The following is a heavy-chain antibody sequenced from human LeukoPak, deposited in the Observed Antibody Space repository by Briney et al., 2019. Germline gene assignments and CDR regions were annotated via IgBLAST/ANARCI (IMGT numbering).Heavy chain of an antibody. J-gene: IGHJ4*02. D-gene: IGHD6-19*01. CDR2: ISWNSGSI. CDR1: GFTFDDYA. CDR3: AKGKGSGWYRGNDY. Sequence: GGSLRLSCAASGFTFDDYAMHWVRHAPGKGLEWVSGISWNSGSIAYADSVKGRFTISRDNAKNSLYLQVNSLRAEDTALYYCAKGKGSGWYRGNDYWGQGTLVTVSS. V-gene: IGHV3-9*01.